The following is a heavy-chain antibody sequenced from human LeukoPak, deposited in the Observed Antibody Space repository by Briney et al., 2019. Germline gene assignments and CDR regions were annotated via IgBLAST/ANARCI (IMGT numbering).Heavy chain of an antibody. CDR2: XXXSGGSS. CDR3: AKVPPYYYGSGYEYYFDY. V-gene: IGHV3-23*01. D-gene: IGHD3-10*01. J-gene: IGHJ4*02. Sequence: GGSLRLSCAASGFTFSSYAMSWVRQAPGRGLEXXXXXXXSGGSSYYADSVKGRFTISRDNSKKTLYLQMNSLRAEDTAVYYCAKVPPYYYGSGYEYYFDYWGQGTLVTVSS. CDR1: GFTFSSYA.